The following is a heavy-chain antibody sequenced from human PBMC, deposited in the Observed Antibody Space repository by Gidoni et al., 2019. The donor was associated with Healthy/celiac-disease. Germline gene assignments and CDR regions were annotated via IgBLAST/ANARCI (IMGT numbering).Heavy chain of an antibody. CDR3: ARDRDYYDSSGYYFFDY. D-gene: IGHD3-22*01. CDR1: GFPFSASY. CDR2: ISSSGSTI. Sequence: QVQLVESGGGLVKPGGSLRLSCAASGFPFSASYMSWIRQPPGKGLEWVSYISSSGSTIYYADSVKGRFTISRDNAKNSLYMQMNSLRAEDTAVYYCARDRDYYDSSGYYFFDYWGQGTLVTVSS. J-gene: IGHJ4*02. V-gene: IGHV3-11*01.